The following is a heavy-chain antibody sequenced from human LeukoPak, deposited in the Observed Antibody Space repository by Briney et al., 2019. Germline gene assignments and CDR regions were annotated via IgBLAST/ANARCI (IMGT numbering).Heavy chain of an antibody. V-gene: IGHV4-38-2*01. CDR2: IYHSGST. Sequence: PSETLSLTCAVSGYSISSGYYWGWIRQPPGKGLEWIGSIYHSGSTYYNPSLKSRVTISVDTSKNQFSLKLSSVTAADTAVYYCARECYSSSSSAENYYYYYMDVWGKGTTVTVSS. D-gene: IGHD6-6*01. CDR3: ARECYSSSSSAENYYYYYMDV. J-gene: IGHJ6*03. CDR1: GYSISSGYY.